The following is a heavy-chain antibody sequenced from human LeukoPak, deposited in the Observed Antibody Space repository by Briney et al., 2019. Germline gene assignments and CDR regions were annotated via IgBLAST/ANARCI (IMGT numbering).Heavy chain of an antibody. V-gene: IGHV3-64D*06. J-gene: IGHJ3*02. Sequence: GGSLRLSCSASGFTFNSYPVHWVRQAPGKGLEYVSGISRNGGSTYYADSVKGRFTISRDNSKNTLYLQMSSLRAEDTAMYYCVKESGFMVAPNSAFDIWGQGTMDTVSS. CDR2: ISRNGGST. CDR1: GFTFNSYP. CDR3: VKESGFMVAPNSAFDI. D-gene: IGHD4/OR15-4a*01.